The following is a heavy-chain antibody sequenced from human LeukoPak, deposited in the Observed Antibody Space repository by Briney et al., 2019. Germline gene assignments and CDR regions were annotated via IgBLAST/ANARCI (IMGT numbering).Heavy chain of an antibody. CDR2: FGGKAYGGTT. CDR1: GFTFCDYA. D-gene: IGHD5-12*01. V-gene: IGHV3-49*04. CDR3: SRAGYELDFDY. Sequence: GGSLRLSCTASGFTFCDYAMSWVGQAPGQGRGGVGFFGGKAYGGTTEYAASVKGRFTISRDDSKSIAYLQMNSLKTEDTAVYYCSRAGYELDFDYWGQGTLVTVSS. J-gene: IGHJ4*02.